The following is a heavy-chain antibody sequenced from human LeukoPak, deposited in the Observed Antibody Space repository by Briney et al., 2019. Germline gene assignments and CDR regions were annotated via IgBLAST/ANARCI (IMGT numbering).Heavy chain of an antibody. CDR3: AKQLVWGSYRSTFDY. D-gene: IGHD3-16*02. CDR1: GFTFSSYG. Sequence: TGGSLRLSCAASGFTFSSYGMHWVRQAPGKGLEWVAFIRYDGSNKYYADSVKGRFTISRDNSKNTLYLQMNSLRAEDTAVYYCAKQLVWGSYRSTFDYWGQGTLVTVSS. V-gene: IGHV3-30*02. J-gene: IGHJ4*02. CDR2: IRYDGSNK.